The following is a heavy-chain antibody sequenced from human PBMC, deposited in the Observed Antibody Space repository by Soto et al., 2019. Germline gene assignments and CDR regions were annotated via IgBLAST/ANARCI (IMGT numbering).Heavy chain of an antibody. Sequence: GGSLRLSCAGSGFTFEDYGMHWVRQAPGKGLEWLSDISCNSGNIHYADSVKGRFTISRDNAMNSLYLQMNSLRAEDTAVYYCARLRLTGYFDYWGQGTLVTVSS. CDR2: ISCNSGNI. CDR3: ARLRLTGYFDY. J-gene: IGHJ4*02. CDR1: GFTFEDYG. V-gene: IGHV3-20*04.